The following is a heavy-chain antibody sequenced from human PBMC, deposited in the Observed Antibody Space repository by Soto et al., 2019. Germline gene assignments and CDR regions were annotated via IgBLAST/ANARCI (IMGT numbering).Heavy chain of an antibody. Sequence: LRLSCAASGFTFSSYAMSWVRQAPGKGLEWVSAISGSGGSTYYADSVKGRFTISRDNSKNTLYLQMNSLRAEDTAVYYCAKGLYSSSGPDYYMDVWGKGTTVTVSS. D-gene: IGHD6-6*01. J-gene: IGHJ6*03. CDR2: ISGSGGST. CDR3: AKGLYSSSGPDYYMDV. CDR1: GFTFSSYA. V-gene: IGHV3-23*01.